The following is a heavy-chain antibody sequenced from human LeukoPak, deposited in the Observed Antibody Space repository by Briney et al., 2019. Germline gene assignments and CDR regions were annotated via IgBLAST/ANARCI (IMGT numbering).Heavy chain of an antibody. CDR2: ISAYNGNT. CDR3: ARDREQWQLNWFDP. J-gene: IGHJ5*02. CDR1: GYTLTSYG. D-gene: IGHD6-19*01. V-gene: IGHV1-18*01. Sequence: ASVKVSCKASGYTLTSYGISWVRQAPGQGLEWMGWISAYNGNTRYAQKLQGRVTMTTDSSTSTAYMELRSLRSDDTAVYYCARDREQWQLNWFDPWGQGTLVTVSS.